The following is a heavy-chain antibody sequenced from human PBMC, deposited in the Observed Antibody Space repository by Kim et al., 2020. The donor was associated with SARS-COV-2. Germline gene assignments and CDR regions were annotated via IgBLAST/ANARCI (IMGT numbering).Heavy chain of an antibody. CDR2: IKTKGAGGTT. V-gene: IGHV3-15*01. D-gene: IGHD3-16*01. Sequence: GGSLRLSCAASGFTFNNAWMSWVRQAPGKGLEWVGRIKTKGAGGTTDYAAPVKGRFTISRDDSKNTLYLQMNSLKTEDTAVYYCATEDGVAHWGQGTLVTVSS. J-gene: IGHJ5*02. CDR1: GFTFNNAW. CDR3: ATEDGVAH.